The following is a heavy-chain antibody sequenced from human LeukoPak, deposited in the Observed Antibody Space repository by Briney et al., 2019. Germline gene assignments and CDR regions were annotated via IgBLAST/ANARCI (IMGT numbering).Heavy chain of an antibody. CDR3: ARGYQSYYDFWSGYTPYYYYYGMDV. CDR1: GYTFTGYY. J-gene: IGHJ6*02. D-gene: IGHD3-3*01. Sequence: ASVKVSCKASGYTFTGYYMHWVRQAPGQGLEWMGWMNPNSGNTGYAQKFQGRVTMTRNTSISTAYMELSSLRSEDTAVYYCARGYQSYYDFWSGYTPYYYYYGMDVWGQGTTVTVSS. CDR2: MNPNSGNT. V-gene: IGHV1-8*02.